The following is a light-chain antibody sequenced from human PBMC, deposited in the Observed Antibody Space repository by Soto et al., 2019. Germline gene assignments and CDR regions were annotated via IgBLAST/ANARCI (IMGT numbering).Light chain of an antibody. CDR2: DAY. Sequence: DIQMTQSPSTLSASVGDRVTITCRASQSISSWLAWYQQKPGKAPKVLIYDAYSLESGVPSRFSGSGSGTEFTLTINSLQADDFATYYCQQHNSFSITFGQGTRLEIK. V-gene: IGKV1-5*01. J-gene: IGKJ5*01. CDR3: QQHNSFSIT. CDR1: QSISSW.